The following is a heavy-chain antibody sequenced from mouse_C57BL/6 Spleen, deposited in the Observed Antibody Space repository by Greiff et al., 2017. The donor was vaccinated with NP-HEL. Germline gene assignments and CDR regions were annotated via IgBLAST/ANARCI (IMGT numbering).Heavy chain of an antibody. CDR3: ARFDDYDVWFAY. V-gene: IGHV1-55*01. D-gene: IGHD2-4*01. CDR1: GYTFTSYW. CDR2: IYPGSGST. Sequence: QVQLQQPGAELVKPGASVKMSCKASGYTFTSYWITWVKQRPGQGLEWIGDIYPGSGSTNYNEKFKSKATLTVDTSSSTAYMQLSSLTSEDSAVYYCARFDDYDVWFAYWGQGTLVTVSA. J-gene: IGHJ3*01.